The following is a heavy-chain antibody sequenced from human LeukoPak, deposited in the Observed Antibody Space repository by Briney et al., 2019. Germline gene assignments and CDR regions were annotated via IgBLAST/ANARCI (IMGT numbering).Heavy chain of an antibody. D-gene: IGHD3-10*01. CDR3: ARVFGEPGFGESLDY. Sequence: ASVKVSCKASGYTFTDYYIHWVRQAPGQGLEWMGWINTNTGNPTYAQGFTGRFVFSLDTSVSTAYLQISSLKAEDTAVYYCARVFGEPGFGESLDYWGQGTLVTVSS. CDR2: INTNTGNP. J-gene: IGHJ4*02. V-gene: IGHV7-4-1*02. CDR1: GYTFTDYY.